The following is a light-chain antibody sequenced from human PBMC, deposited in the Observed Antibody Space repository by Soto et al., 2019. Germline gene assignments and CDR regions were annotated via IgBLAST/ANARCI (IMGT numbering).Light chain of an antibody. J-gene: IGLJ1*01. V-gene: IGLV2-11*01. CDR1: SSNVGRYKY. CDR2: DVT. CDR3: CSYAGTYTYV. Sequence: QLVLTQPRSVSGSPGQSVTISCTGTSSNVGRYKYVSWYQHHPGKAPKLMIYDVTMRPSGVPDRFSGSKSGNTASLTISGLQAEDEADYYCCSYAGTYTYVFGTGTKVTVL.